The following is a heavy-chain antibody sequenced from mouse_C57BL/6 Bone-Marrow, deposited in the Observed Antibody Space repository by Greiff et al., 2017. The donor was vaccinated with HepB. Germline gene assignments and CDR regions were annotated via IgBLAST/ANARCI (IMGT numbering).Heavy chain of an antibody. CDR1: GYTFTSYW. CDR2: IHPNSGST. CDR3: ARNRRRRLRFAY. V-gene: IGHV1-64*01. Sequence: QVQLQQPGAELVKPGASVKLSCKASGYTFTSYWMHWVKQRPGQGLEWIGMIHPNSGSTNYNEKFKSKATLTVDKSSSTAYMQLSSLTSEDSAVYYCARNRRRRLRFAYWGQGTLVTVSA. D-gene: IGHD3-2*02. J-gene: IGHJ3*01.